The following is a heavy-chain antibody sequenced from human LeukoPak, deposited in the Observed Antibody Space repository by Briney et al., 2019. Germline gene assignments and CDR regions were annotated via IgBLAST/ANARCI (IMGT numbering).Heavy chain of an antibody. V-gene: IGHV3-30*02. CDR3: AKEQYPGYFDF. J-gene: IGHJ4*02. CDR2: IRDDGSTK. CDR1: GFTFSSYG. Sequence: GGSLRLSCAASGFTFSSYGMHWVRQAPGKGLEWVAFIRDDGSTKNYADSVKGRFTISRDNSNNTLYLQLNNVRTEDTATYFCAKEQYPGYFDFWGQGTLVTVSA. D-gene: IGHD1-14*01.